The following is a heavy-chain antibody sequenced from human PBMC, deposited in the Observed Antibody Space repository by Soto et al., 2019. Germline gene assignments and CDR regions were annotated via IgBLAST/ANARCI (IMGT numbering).Heavy chain of an antibody. CDR3: ASGYSSGWDHDAFDK. CDR1: GFTVSSHY. V-gene: IGHV3-66*01. CDR2: IYISGST. J-gene: IGHJ3*02. Sequence: TGGSLRLSCVVSGFTVSSHYMSWVRQAPGKGLEWVSVIYISGSTYYADSVKGLFTISRDNSRNTLYLHMNSLRAEDTAVYYCASGYSSGWDHDAFDKWGQGTMVTVSS. D-gene: IGHD6-19*01.